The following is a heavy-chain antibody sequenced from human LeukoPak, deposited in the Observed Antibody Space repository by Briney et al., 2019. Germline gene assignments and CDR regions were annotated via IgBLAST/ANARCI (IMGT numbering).Heavy chain of an antibody. V-gene: IGHV1-69*04. Sequence: VASVKVSCKASGGTFSSYAISWVRQAPGQGLEWMGRIIPILGIANYAQKFQGRVTITADKSTSTAYMELSSLRSEDTAVYYCARESPRFYYFDYWGQGTLVTVSS. CDR3: ARESPRFYYFDY. D-gene: IGHD3-10*01. CDR2: IIPILGIA. CDR1: GGTFSSYA. J-gene: IGHJ4*02.